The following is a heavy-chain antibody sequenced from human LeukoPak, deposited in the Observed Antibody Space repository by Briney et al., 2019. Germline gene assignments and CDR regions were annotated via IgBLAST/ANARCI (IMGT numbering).Heavy chain of an antibody. D-gene: IGHD6-19*01. Sequence: ASVKVSCRASGYTFTSYGISWVRQAPGQGLEWMGWISAYNGNTNYAQKLQGRVTMTTDTSASTAYMELRSLTSDDTAVYYCARSSESSGWDPFDYWGQGTLVTVSS. CDR3: ARSSESSGWDPFDY. CDR1: GYTFTSYG. CDR2: ISAYNGNT. V-gene: IGHV1-18*01. J-gene: IGHJ4*02.